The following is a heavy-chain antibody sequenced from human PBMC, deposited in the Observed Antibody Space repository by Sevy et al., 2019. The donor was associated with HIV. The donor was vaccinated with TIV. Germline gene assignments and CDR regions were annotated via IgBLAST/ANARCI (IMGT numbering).Heavy chain of an antibody. V-gene: IGHV3-21*01. J-gene: IGHJ4*02. D-gene: IGHD3-3*01. CDR2: ISSGSSYI. Sequence: GGSLRLSCAASGFTFSYYNMNWVRQAPGKGLEWVSSISSGSSYIYYADSVKGRFTISRDNAKNSLYLQMNSLRDEDTAVYYCARASLFAGFPYYFDYWGQGTLVTVSS. CDR1: GFTFSYYN. CDR3: ARASLFAGFPYYFDY.